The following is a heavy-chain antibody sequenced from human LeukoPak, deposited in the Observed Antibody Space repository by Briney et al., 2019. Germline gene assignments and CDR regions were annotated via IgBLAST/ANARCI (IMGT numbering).Heavy chain of an antibody. J-gene: IGHJ4*02. CDR1: GLTVSNNY. V-gene: IGHV3-53*01. CDR2: IYSGGGT. CDR3: AKDSKGPAF. D-gene: IGHD2-15*01. Sequence: GGSLRLSCAASGLTVSNNYMSWVRQAPGKGLEYISVIYSGGGTFYSGSVRGRFTTSRDDSKNTLYLLMNSLRADDTAVYYCAKDSKGPAFWGQGTLVIVSS.